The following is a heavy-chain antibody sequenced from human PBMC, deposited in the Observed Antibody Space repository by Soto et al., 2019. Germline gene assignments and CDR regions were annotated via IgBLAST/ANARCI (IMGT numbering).Heavy chain of an antibody. CDR1: GYSFTIYW. J-gene: IGHJ6*01. CDR3: PRHGLRVYYDNSDYYHYGIEV. CDR2: IYPGDSDT. Sequence: GESLKISCKGSGYSFTIYWIGWVRQMPGKGLEWMGIIYPGDSDTRYSPSFQGQVTISADKSISTAYLQWSSLKASDTAMYYYPRHGLRVYYDNSDYYHYGIEVWEKGTTVTVAS. D-gene: IGHD3-22*01. V-gene: IGHV5-51*01.